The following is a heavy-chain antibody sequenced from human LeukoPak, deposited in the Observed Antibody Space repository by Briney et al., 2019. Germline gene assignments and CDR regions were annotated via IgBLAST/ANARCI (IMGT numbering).Heavy chain of an antibody. CDR2: INTNTGNP. Sequence: GASVKVSCKASGYTFTSYAMNWVRQAPGQGLEWMGWINTNTGNPTYAQGFTGRFVFSLDTSVSTAYLQISSLKAEDTAVYYCARRQEGDWNYVDYYYYMDVWGKGTTVTVSS. J-gene: IGHJ6*03. CDR1: GYTFTSYA. V-gene: IGHV7-4-1*02. CDR3: ARRQEGDWNYVDYYYYMDV. D-gene: IGHD1-7*01.